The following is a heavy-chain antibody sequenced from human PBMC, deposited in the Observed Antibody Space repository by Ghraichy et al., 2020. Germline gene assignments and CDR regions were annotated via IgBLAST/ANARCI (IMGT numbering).Heavy chain of an antibody. Sequence: GGSLRLSCTASGFTFGDYAMSWFRQAPGKGLEWVGFIRSKAYGGTTEYAASVKGRFTISRDDSKSIAYLQMNSLKTEDTAVYYCTREYITIFGVVITFDYWGQGTLVTVSS. J-gene: IGHJ4*02. CDR2: IRSKAYGGTT. CDR1: GFTFGDYA. V-gene: IGHV3-49*03. D-gene: IGHD3-3*01. CDR3: TREYITIFGVVITFDY.